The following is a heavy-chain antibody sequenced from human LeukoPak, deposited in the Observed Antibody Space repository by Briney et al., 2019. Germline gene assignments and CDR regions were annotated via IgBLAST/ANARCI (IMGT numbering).Heavy chain of an antibody. CDR2: IYYSGST. CDR1: GGSISSGGYY. Sequence: SETLSLTCTVSGGSISSGGYYWSWIRQHPGKGLEWIGYIYYSGSTYYNPSLKSRVTISVDTSKNQFSLKLSSVTAADTAVYYCATSPPYYDYVWGSYRDSAFDIWDQGTMVTVSS. J-gene: IGHJ3*02. D-gene: IGHD3-16*02. CDR3: ATSPPYYDYVWGSYRDSAFDI. V-gene: IGHV4-31*03.